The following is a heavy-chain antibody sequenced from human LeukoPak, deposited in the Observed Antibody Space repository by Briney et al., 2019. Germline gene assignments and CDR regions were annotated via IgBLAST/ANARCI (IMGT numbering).Heavy chain of an antibody. V-gene: IGHV5-51*01. Sequence: GESLKISCKGSGYSFTSYWIGWVRQMPGKGLGWMGIIYPGDSDTRYSPSFQGQVTISADKSISTAYLQWSSLKASDTAMYYCAISNYGSGSSNWFDPWGQGTLVTVSS. CDR1: GYSFTSYW. CDR3: AISNYGSGSSNWFDP. D-gene: IGHD3-10*01. CDR2: IYPGDSDT. J-gene: IGHJ5*02.